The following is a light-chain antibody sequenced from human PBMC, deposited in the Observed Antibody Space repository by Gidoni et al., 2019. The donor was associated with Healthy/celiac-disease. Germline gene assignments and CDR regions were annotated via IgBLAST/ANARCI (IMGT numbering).Light chain of an antibody. CDR3: NSRDSSGNL. V-gene: IGLV3-19*01. J-gene: IGLJ2*01. CDR2: GKH. Sequence: SSALSQDSAVSVALVQTVRITCQGDSLRRYYASWYHQKPGQAPVLAIYGKHNRPSGFPDRFCGSSSGNTASLTFAGSQADDEAYYYGNSRDSSGNLFGGGTKLTVL. CDR1: SLRRYY.